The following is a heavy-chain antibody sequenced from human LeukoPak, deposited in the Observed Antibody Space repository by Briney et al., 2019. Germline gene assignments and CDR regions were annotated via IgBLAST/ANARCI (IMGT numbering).Heavy chain of an antibody. D-gene: IGHD3-22*01. V-gene: IGHV3-23*01. CDR3: AKDGDYYDSDAYSSFFGY. CDR1: GFMFRSYA. J-gene: IGHJ4*02. Sequence: GGSLRLSCAASGFMFRSYAMSWVRQAPGKGLEWVAAISGSGGSRYYADSVKGRFAISRDDSTNTLSLQMTSLRAEDTAIYYCAKDGDYYDSDAYSSFFGYWGQGTLVTVSS. CDR2: ISGSGGSR.